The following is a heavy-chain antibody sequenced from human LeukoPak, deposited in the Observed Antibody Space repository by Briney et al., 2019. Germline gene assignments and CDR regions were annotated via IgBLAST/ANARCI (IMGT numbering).Heavy chain of an antibody. CDR1: GFTFRNYA. J-gene: IGHJ4*02. Sequence: SGGSLRLSCAASGFTFRNYAMSWVRQAPGKGLEWVSAISGSGGSTYYADSVKGRFTISRDNSKNTLYLQMNSLRAEDTAVYYCAKELDSSGYFDFWGQGTLVTVSS. CDR3: AKELDSSGYFDF. CDR2: ISGSGGST. V-gene: IGHV3-23*01. D-gene: IGHD3-22*01.